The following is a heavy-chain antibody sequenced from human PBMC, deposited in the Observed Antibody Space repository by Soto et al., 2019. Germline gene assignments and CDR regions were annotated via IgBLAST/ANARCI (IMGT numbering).Heavy chain of an antibody. CDR3: ARRGPGTYFDY. V-gene: IGHV4-34*01. D-gene: IGHD6-13*01. Sequence: SETLSLTCAVYGGSFSGYYWTWIRQPPGTGLEWIGEINHSGSTNYNPSLKSRVTISVDTPKNQFSLKLSSVTAADTAVYYCARRGPGTYFDYWGQGTLVTVSS. CDR1: GGSFSGYY. CDR2: INHSGST. J-gene: IGHJ4*02.